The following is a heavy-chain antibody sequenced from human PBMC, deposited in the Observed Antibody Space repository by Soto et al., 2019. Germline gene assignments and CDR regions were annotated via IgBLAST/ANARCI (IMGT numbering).Heavy chain of an antibody. CDR3: VRDGHCITTRCYGKWFDP. CDR2: ISGNGADT. J-gene: IGHJ5*02. CDR1: GFTFSSYA. Sequence: PGGSLRLSCAASGFTFSSYAMSWVRQAPGKGLEWVSAISGNGADTSYADSVRGRFTISRDNSKNTLHLEMNSLRAEDTAVYYCVRDGHCITTRCYGKWFDPWGKGT. D-gene: IGHD2-2*01. V-gene: IGHV3-23*01.